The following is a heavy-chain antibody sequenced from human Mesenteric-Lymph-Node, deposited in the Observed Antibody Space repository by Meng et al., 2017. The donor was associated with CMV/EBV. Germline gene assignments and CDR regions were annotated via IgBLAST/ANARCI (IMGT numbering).Heavy chain of an antibody. CDR1: GFTFSSYW. Sequence: GESLKISCAASGFTFSSYWMHWVRQAPGKGLVWVSRINSDGSSTSYADSVKGRFTISRDNAKNTLYLQMNSLRAEDTAVYYCAKGEAYDFWSSYPDYWGQGTLVTVSS. D-gene: IGHD3-3*01. J-gene: IGHJ4*02. V-gene: IGHV3-74*01. CDR3: AKGEAYDFWSSYPDY. CDR2: INSDGSST.